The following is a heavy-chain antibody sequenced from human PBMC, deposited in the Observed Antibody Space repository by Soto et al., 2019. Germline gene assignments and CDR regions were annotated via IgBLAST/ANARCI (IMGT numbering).Heavy chain of an antibody. V-gene: IGHV4-39*01. CDR3: ARHGMYYDILTGYYRGDWFDP. CDR1: GGSISSSSYY. J-gene: IGHJ5*02. D-gene: IGHD3-9*01. CDR2: IYYSGST. Sequence: SETLSLTCTVSGGSISSSSYYWGWIRQPPGKGLEWIGSIYYSGSTYYNPSLKSRVTISVDTSKNQFSLKLSSVTAADTAVYYCARHGMYYDILTGYYRGDWFDPWGQGTLVTVSS.